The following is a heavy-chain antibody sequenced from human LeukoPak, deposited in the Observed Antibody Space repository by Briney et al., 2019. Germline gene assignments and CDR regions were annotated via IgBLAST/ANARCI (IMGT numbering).Heavy chain of an antibody. J-gene: IGHJ4*02. CDR2: INPSGGST. CDR1: GYTFTTYY. CDR3: ARGGSLAVAPHQYCFDY. D-gene: IGHD6-19*01. Sequence: ASVKVSCKASGYTFTTYYMHWVRQAPGQGLEWMGIINPSGGSTTYAQNFQGRVTMTRDTSTSAVYMEVSSLRSEDTAVYYCARGGSLAVAPHQYCFDYWGQGTLVTVSS. V-gene: IGHV1-46*01.